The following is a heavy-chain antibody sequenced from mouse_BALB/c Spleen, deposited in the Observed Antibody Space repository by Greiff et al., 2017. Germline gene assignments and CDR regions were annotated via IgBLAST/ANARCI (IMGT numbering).Heavy chain of an antibody. CDR2: IDPANGNT. D-gene: IGHD1-1*01. CDR3: ARWSTTVAMDY. J-gene: IGHJ4*01. Sequence: EVQLQQSGAELVKPGASVKLSCTASGFNIKDSYMHWVKQRPEQGLEWIGRIDPANGNTKYDPKFQGKATITADTSSNTAYLQLSSLTSEDTAVYYCARWSTTVAMDYWGQGTSVTVSS. V-gene: IGHV14-3*02. CDR1: GFNIKDSY.